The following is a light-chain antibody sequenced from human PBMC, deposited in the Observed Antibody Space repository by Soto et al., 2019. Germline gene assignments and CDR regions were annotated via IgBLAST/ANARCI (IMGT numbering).Light chain of an antibody. CDR1: QSVSSSY. Sequence: EIVLAQSPGTLSLSPGERATLTCRASQSVSSSYLAWYQQKPAQAPRLLIYGASSRATGIPDRFSGSGSGTDFTLTTSRLEPEDFAVYYCQQYDSSPLTFGGGTKVEIK. CDR2: GAS. CDR3: QQYDSSPLT. J-gene: IGKJ4*01. V-gene: IGKV3-20*01.